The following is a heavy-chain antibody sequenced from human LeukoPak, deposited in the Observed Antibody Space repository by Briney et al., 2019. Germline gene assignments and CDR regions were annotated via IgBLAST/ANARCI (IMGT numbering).Heavy chain of an antibody. CDR3: AGGWDYFDY. V-gene: IGHV3-74*01. CDR2: INSDGSST. J-gene: IGHJ4*02. D-gene: IGHD1-26*01. CDR1: GFTFSSYW. Sequence: PGGSLRLSCAASGFTFSSYWMHWVRRAPGKGLVWVSRINSDGSSTSYADSVKGRFTISRDNAKNTLYLQMNSLRAVDTAVYYCAGGWDYFDYWGQGTLVTVSS.